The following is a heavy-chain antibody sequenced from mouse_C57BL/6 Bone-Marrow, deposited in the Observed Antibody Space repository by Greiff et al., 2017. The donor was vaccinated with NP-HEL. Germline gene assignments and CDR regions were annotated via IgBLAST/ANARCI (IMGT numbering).Heavy chain of an antibody. D-gene: IGHD2-2*01. CDR1: GFNIKDDY. V-gene: IGHV14-4*01. CDR2: IDPENGDT. J-gene: IGHJ1*03. CDR3: TTWGYYWYFDV. Sequence: EVQLQQSGAELVRPGASVKLSCTASGFNIKDDYMHWVKQRPEQGLEWIGWIDPENGDTEYASKFQGKATITADTSSNTAYLQLSSLTSEDTAVYYCTTWGYYWYFDVWGKGTTVTVSS.